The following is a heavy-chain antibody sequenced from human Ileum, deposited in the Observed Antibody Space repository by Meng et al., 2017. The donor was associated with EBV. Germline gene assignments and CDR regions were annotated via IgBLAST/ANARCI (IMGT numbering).Heavy chain of an antibody. V-gene: IGHV1-18*01. CDR1: GYTFSNYG. J-gene: IGHJ4*02. D-gene: IGHD1-26*01. CDR2: ISAYNGNT. Sequence: HLLQLGAGVKKPGDSVKVSCKASGYTFSNYGISWLLQAPGQGLEWMGWISAYNGNTNYAQNLQGRVTMTTDTSTGTAYMEVRSLRSDDTAVYYCARAGNGGSYYFTYWGQGTLVTVSS. CDR3: ARAGNGGSYYFTY.